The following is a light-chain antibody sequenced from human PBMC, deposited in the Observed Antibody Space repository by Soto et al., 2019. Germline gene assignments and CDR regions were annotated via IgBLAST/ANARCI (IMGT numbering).Light chain of an antibody. Sequence: EMVMTQSPVTGSRWPREGGTRAVRASESVSSSLAWYQQKPGQAPSLLIYGAFTRATGIPARFSGTGSGTEFTLTISSLQSEDFAVYYCQQYNSRPETFGQGTKVDIK. CDR3: QQYNSRPET. CDR2: GAF. J-gene: IGKJ1*01. CDR1: ESVSSS. V-gene: IGKV3-15*01.